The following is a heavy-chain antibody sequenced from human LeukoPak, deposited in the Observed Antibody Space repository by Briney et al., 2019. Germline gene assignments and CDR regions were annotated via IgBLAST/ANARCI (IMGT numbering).Heavy chain of an antibody. Sequence: ASVKVSCKASGYTFTGYYPHGVRQAPGQGLEWVGWINPNSGDTYYAQKFQGRVTMTRDTSISTVYMELSRLRSDDTAVYFCSREDYWGQGTLVTVSS. CDR2: INPNSGDT. V-gene: IGHV1-2*02. CDR3: SREDY. CDR1: GYTFTGYY. J-gene: IGHJ4*02.